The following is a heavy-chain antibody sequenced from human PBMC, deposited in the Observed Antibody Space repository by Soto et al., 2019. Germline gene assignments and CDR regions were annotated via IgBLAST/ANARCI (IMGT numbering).Heavy chain of an antibody. CDR3: AKVFSPEGGNYFEY. CDR1: GGSIRTTRYY. J-gene: IGHJ4*02. Sequence: VQLQESGPGLVKPSQTLSLTCTVSGGSIRTTRYYWSWIRQHPGEGLEWVSAISNSFSDGNTHYADSVKGRFTISRDNDKNTVFLEMNRLRADDTAVYYCAKVFSPEGGNYFEYWGQGTLVTVSS. CDR2: ISNSFSDGNT. V-gene: IGHV3-23*01.